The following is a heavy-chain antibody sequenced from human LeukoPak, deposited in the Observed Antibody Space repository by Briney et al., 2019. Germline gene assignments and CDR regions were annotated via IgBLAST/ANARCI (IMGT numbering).Heavy chain of an antibody. D-gene: IGHD3-22*01. J-gene: IGHJ4*02. V-gene: IGHV3-9*01. Sequence: GGSLRLSCAASGSTFDDYAMHWVRQAPGKGLEWVSGISWNSGSIGYADSVKGRFTISRDNAKNSLYLQMNSLRAEDTALYYCAKVDRDGMDSSGYQYYFDYWGQGTLVTVSS. CDR1: GSTFDDYA. CDR3: AKVDRDGMDSSGYQYYFDY. CDR2: ISWNSGSI.